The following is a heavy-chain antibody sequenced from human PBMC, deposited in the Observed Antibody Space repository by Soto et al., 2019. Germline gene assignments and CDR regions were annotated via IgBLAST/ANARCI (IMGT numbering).Heavy chain of an antibody. CDR1: GFTFSSYA. J-gene: IGHJ6*02. D-gene: IGHD3-3*01. V-gene: IGHV3-23*01. Sequence: GGSLRLSCAASGFTFSSYAMSWVRQAPGKGLEWVSAISGSGGSTYYADSVKGRFTISRDNSKNTLYLQMNSLRAEDTAVYYCAKESLGIFGVVTNYYYYGMDVWGQGTTVTVSS. CDR2: ISGSGGST. CDR3: AKESLGIFGVVTNYYYYGMDV.